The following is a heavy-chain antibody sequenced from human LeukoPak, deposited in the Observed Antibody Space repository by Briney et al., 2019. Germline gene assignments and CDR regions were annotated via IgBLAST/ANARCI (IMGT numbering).Heavy chain of an antibody. CDR3: GAPFMSGWYGDDAFDI. Sequence: GGSLRRYCSASGFTFSYYSMKWLGQAPGKGREGVSSISSSSSYIYYADSVKGRFTISRDNAKNSLYLQMNSLRAEDTVVYYCGAPFMSGWYGDDAFDIWGQGTMVTVSS. V-gene: IGHV3-21*01. D-gene: IGHD6-19*01. J-gene: IGHJ3*02. CDR1: GFTFSYYS. CDR2: ISSSSSYI.